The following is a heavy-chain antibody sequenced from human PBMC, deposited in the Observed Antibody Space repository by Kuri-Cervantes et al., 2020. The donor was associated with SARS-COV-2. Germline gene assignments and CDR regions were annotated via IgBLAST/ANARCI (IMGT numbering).Heavy chain of an antibody. CDR3: AKDTVLKYYDFWSGYYDY. CDR1: GFTFSSYS. J-gene: IGHJ4*02. CDR2: ISGSVGST. V-gene: IGHV3-23*01. Sequence: GGSLRLSCAASGFTFSSYSMNWVRQAPGKGLEWVSAISGSVGSTYYADSVKGRFTISRDNSKNKLYLQMNSLRAEDTAVYYCAKDTVLKYYDFWSGYYDYWGQGTLVTVSS. D-gene: IGHD3-3*01.